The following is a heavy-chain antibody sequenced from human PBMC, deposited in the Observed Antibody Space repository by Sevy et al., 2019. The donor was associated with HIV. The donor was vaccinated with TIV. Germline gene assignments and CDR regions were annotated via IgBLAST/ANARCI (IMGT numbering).Heavy chain of an antibody. V-gene: IGHV3-48*03. CDR1: GFTFSSYE. J-gene: IGHJ4*02. D-gene: IGHD2-21*01. CDR3: ARDRHGGAFDY. Sequence: GGSLRLSCVASGFTFSSYEMNWVRQAPGKGLEWVSYISNSGTSMYYSDSVKGRFTISRDNARNSLYLQMNSLRAEDTAVYYCARDRHGGAFDYWGQGTLVTVSS. CDR2: ISNSGTSM.